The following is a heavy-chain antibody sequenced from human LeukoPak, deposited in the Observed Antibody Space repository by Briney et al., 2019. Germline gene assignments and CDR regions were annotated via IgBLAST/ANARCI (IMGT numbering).Heavy chain of an antibody. CDR1: GGSISSSSYY. Sequence: SETLSLTCTVSGGSISSSSYYWGWIRQPPGKGLEWIGSIYYSGSTYYNPSLKSRVTISVDTSKNQFSLKLSSVTAADTAVYYCARHLVGATVYYFDYWGQRTLVTVSS. D-gene: IGHD1-26*01. V-gene: IGHV4-39*01. CDR2: IYYSGST. J-gene: IGHJ4*02. CDR3: ARHLVGATVYYFDY.